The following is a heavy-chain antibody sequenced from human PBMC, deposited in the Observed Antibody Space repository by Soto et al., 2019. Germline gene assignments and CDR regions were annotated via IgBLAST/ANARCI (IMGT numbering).Heavy chain of an antibody. CDR2: ISSSSSTI. CDR1: GFTFSSYS. J-gene: IGHJ4*02. V-gene: IGHV3-48*01. Sequence: EVQLVESGGGLVQPGGSLRLSCAASGFTFSSYSMNWVRQAPGKGLEWVSYISSSSSTIYYADSVKGRFTISRDNAKNSLYLQMNSLRAEDTAVYYCARDSFPFFDYWGQGTLVTVSS. CDR3: ARDSFPFFDY.